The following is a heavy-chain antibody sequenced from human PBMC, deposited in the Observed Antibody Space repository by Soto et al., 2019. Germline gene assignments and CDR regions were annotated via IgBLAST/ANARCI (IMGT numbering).Heavy chain of an antibody. Sequence: SETLSLTCTVSGGSISSSSYYWGWIRQPPGKGLEWIGSIYYSGSTYYNPSLKSRVTISVDTSKNQFSLKLSSVTAADTAVYYCARHELRCSSTSCYTMVMGGEFDYWGQGTLVTVSS. V-gene: IGHV4-39*01. CDR3: ARHELRCSSTSCYTMVMGGEFDY. J-gene: IGHJ4*02. D-gene: IGHD2-2*02. CDR2: IYYSGST. CDR1: GGSISSSSYY.